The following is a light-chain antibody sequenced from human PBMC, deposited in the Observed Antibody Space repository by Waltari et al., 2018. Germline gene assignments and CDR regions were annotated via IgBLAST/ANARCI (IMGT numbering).Light chain of an antibody. V-gene: IGKV1-39*01. CDR2: AAS. Sequence: DIQMTQSPSSLSASVGDRVTITCRASQSISSYLNWYQQKQGKAPKHLIYAASSLQSGVPSRFSGSGSGTDFTLTISSLQPEDFATYYCQQSYSTPPTFGQGTRLEIK. CDR3: QQSYSTPPT. J-gene: IGKJ5*01. CDR1: QSISSY.